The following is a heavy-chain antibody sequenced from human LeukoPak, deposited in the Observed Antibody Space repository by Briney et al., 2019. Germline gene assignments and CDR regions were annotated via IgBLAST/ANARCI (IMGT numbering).Heavy chain of an antibody. CDR2: IIPIFGTA. CDR1: GGTFSSYA. CDR3: AHTRDYDILTGYYSSYFDY. D-gene: IGHD3-9*01. Sequence: SVKVSCKASGGTFSSYAISWVRLAPGQGLEWMGGIIPIFGTANYAQKFQGRVTITTDESTSTAYMELSSLRSEDTAVYYCAHTRDYDILTGYYSSYFDYWGQGTLVTVSS. V-gene: IGHV1-69*05. J-gene: IGHJ4*02.